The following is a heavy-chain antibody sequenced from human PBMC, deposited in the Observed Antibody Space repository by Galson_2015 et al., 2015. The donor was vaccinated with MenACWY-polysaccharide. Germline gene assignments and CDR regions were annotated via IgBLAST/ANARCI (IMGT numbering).Heavy chain of an antibody. CDR1: GFVFNNYW. Sequence: SLRLSCAASGFVFNNYWMSWIRQSPGKGLERVANIKHDGSETYYLDSVKGRFVVSRDNARNSLYLQMSSLRAEDTAVYYCVSDWWCGRAACYYFDFWGQGTLVTVSS. D-gene: IGHD2-8*02. CDR3: VSDWWCGRAACYYFDF. CDR2: IKHDGSET. J-gene: IGHJ4*02. V-gene: IGHV3-7*01.